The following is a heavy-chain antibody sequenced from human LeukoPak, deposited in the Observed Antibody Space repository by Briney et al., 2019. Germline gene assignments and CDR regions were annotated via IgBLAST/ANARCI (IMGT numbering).Heavy chain of an antibody. J-gene: IGHJ3*02. D-gene: IGHD3-10*01. CDR2: IYYSGST. Sequence: SETLSLTCTVSGGSISSGDYCWGWIRQPPGKGLEWIGYIYYSGSTYYNPSLKSRVTISVDTSKNQFSLKLSSVTAADTAVYYCARVIIENAFDIWGQGTMVTVSS. CDR3: ARVIIENAFDI. CDR1: GGSISSGDYC. V-gene: IGHV4-30-4*08.